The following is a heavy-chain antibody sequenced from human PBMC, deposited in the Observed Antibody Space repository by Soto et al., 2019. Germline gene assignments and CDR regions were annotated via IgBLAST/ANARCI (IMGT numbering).Heavy chain of an antibody. Sequence: QVQVVQSGAEVKKPGSSVKVSCKVSGGIFTNNAISWVRQAPGQGLEWLGGVIPLFDTAYYAQIFRGRLRISAGGATTTAYMKLTGLTSADTAVYFCATGGHDDGYNFYHGMDVWGQGTTVTVS. J-gene: IGHJ6*02. V-gene: IGHV1-69*01. CDR3: ATGGHDDGYNFYHGMDV. CDR2: VIPLFDTA. D-gene: IGHD2-15*01. CDR1: GGIFTNNA.